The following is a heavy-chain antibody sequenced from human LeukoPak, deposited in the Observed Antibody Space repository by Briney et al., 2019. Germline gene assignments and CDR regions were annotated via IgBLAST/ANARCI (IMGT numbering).Heavy chain of an antibody. V-gene: IGHV3-53*04. CDR1: GSTVSSNY. Sequence: GGSLRLSCVASGSTVSSNYMSWVRQAPGKGLEWVSVIYSAGNTYYADSVKGRFTISRHNSENTLYLHMNSLRVEDTAVHFCARGGTPGYSSGRIDYWGQGTLVTVSS. CDR3: ARGGTPGYSSGRIDY. D-gene: IGHD6-19*01. J-gene: IGHJ4*02. CDR2: IYSAGNT.